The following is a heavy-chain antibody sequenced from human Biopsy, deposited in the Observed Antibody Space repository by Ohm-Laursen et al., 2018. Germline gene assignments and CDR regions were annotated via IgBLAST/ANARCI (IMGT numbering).Heavy chain of an antibody. D-gene: IGHD1-26*01. V-gene: IGHV4-59*01. Sequence: TLSLTCTVYGATFSDYYWSWIRQPPGKGLEWIGYIYYSGSTNYNPSLKSRVTISVDRSKNHFSLELSSVTAADTAVYYCARVGAGAPSIDYFDYWGQGALVTVSS. J-gene: IGHJ4*02. CDR3: ARVGAGAPSIDYFDY. CDR2: IYYSGST. CDR1: GATFSDYY.